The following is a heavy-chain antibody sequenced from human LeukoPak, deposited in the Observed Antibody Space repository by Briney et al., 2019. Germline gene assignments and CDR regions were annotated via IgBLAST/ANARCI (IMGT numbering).Heavy chain of an antibody. J-gene: IGHJ4*02. D-gene: IGHD3-22*01. CDR3: ARSDSSGYSFDY. V-gene: IGHV1-69*04. CDR1: GGTFSSYA. Sequence: ASVKVSCKASGGTFSSYAISWVRQAPGQGLEWRGRIIPIFGIANYAQKFQGRVTITADKSMSTAYMELSSLRSEDTAVYYCARSDSSGYSFDYWGQGTLVTVSS. CDR2: IIPIFGIA.